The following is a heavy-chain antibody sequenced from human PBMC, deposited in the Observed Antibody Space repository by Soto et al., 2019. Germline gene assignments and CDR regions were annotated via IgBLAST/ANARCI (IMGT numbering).Heavy chain of an antibody. CDR1: GFTFSSYG. Sequence: LRLSCAASGFTFSSYGMHWVRQAPGKGLEWVAVISYDGSNKYYADSVKGRFTISRDNSKNTLYLQMNSLRAEDTAVYYCAKGLYYDFWRGDYYYYYGMDVWGQGTTVTVSS. J-gene: IGHJ6*02. CDR2: ISYDGSNK. CDR3: AKGLYYDFWRGDYYYYYGMDV. D-gene: IGHD3-3*01. V-gene: IGHV3-30*18.